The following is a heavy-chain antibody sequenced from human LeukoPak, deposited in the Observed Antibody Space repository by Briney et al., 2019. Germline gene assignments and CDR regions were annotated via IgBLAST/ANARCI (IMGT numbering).Heavy chain of an antibody. J-gene: IGHJ6*02. CDR2: ISAYNGNT. CDR3: ARLLAAAYYGMDV. V-gene: IGHV1-18*01. D-gene: IGHD6-13*01. Sequence: ASVKVSCKASGYTFTSYGISWVRQAPGQGLEWMGWISAYNGNTNYAQKLQGRVTMTTDTSTSTDYMELRSLRSDDTAVYYCARLLAAAYYGMDVWGQGTTVTVSS. CDR1: GYTFTSYG.